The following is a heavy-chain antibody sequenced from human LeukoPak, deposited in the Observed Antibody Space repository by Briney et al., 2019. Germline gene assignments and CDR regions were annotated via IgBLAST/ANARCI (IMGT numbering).Heavy chain of an antibody. CDR1: GGSISSGGYS. Sequence: SETLSLTCAVSGGSISSGGYSWSWIRQPPGKGLEWIGYIYHSGSTYYNPSLKSRVTISVDRSESQFSLKLSSVTAADTAVYYCARGNCGSDAFDIWGQGTMVTVSS. CDR3: ARGNCGSDAFDI. D-gene: IGHD1-7*01. CDR2: IYHSGST. J-gene: IGHJ3*02. V-gene: IGHV4-30-2*01.